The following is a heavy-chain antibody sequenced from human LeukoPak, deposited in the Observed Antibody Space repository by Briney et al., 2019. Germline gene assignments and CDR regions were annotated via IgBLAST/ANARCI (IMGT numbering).Heavy chain of an antibody. Sequence: SETLSLTCTVSGYSISSGYYWGWIRQPPGKGLEWIGSIYHTGSTYYNPSLKSRVTISLDTSKNQFSLKLSSVTAADTAVYYCALPRNGVTDAFDIWGQGTMVTVSS. J-gene: IGHJ3*02. CDR3: ALPRNGVTDAFDI. CDR1: GYSISSGYY. D-gene: IGHD1-1*01. CDR2: IYHTGST. V-gene: IGHV4-38-2*02.